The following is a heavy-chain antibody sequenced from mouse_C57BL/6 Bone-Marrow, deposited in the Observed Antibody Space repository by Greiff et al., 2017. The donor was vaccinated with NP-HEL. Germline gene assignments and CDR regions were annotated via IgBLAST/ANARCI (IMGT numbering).Heavy chain of an antibody. CDR3: TRRKTKLLYGNYVNYFDY. Sequence: EVQLQQSGTVLARPGASVKMSCKTSGYTFTSYWMHWVKQRPGQGLEWIGAIYPGNSDTSYNQKFKGKAKLTAVTSASTAYMELSSLTNEDSAVYYCTRRKTKLLYGNYVNYFDYWGQGTTLTVSS. V-gene: IGHV1-5*01. J-gene: IGHJ2*01. CDR1: GYTFTSYW. CDR2: IYPGNSDT. D-gene: IGHD2-1*01.